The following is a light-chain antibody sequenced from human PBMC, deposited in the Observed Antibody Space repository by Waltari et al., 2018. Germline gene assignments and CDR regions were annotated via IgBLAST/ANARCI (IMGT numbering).Light chain of an antibody. Sequence: QLVLTHSPSASASLGASVKLTCTLSSGHSSNIIAWLQQQPGKGPRYLMQVNSDGSHRKGDEIPDRFSGSSSGAERYLTISSLQSEDEADYYCETGGHGTWVFGGGTKLTVL. CDR3: ETGGHGTWV. CDR2: VNSDGSH. J-gene: IGLJ3*02. V-gene: IGLV4-69*01. CDR1: SGHSSNI.